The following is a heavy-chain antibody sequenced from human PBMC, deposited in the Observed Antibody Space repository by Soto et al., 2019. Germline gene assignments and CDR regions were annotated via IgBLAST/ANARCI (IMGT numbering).Heavy chain of an antibody. V-gene: IGHV3-23*01. D-gene: IGHD6-19*01. CDR3: ATSVRHSSWWYDDF. CDR1: GFTFSSFV. Sequence: EVQMLESGGGLVQPGGSLRLSCEASGFTFSSFVMSWVRQAPGKGLEWVSAISASGGSTYYADSVKGRFTISRDNSRNTLFVQRNSLRAEDTGVYYCATSVRHSSWWYDDFWGQGSVVTVSS. CDR2: ISASGGST. J-gene: IGHJ4*02.